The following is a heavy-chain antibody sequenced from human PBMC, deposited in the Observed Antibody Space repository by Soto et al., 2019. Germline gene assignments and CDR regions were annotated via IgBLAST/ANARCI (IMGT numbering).Heavy chain of an antibody. V-gene: IGHV4-61*01. CDR3: ARAGYGDYVGWFDP. CDR2: IYYSGST. Sequence: PSETLSLTCTVSGGSVSSGSYYWSWIRQPPGKGLEWIGYIYYSGSTNYNPSLKSRVTISVDTSKNQFSLKLSSVTAADTAVYYCARAGYGDYVGWFDPWGQGTLVTAPQ. J-gene: IGHJ5*02. D-gene: IGHD4-17*01. CDR1: GGSVSSGSYY.